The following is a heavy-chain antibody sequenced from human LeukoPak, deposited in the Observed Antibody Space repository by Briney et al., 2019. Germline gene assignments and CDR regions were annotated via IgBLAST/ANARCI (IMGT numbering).Heavy chain of an antibody. CDR3: ARDGYNPGDAFDI. CDR2: IRSKANSYAT. V-gene: IGHV3-73*01. D-gene: IGHD5-24*01. CDR1: GFTFSGSA. Sequence: GGSLRLSCAASGFTFSGSAMHWVRQASGKGLEWVGRIRSKANSYATAYAASVKGRFTISRDDSKNTAYLQMNSLRAEDTAVYYCARDGYNPGDAFDIWGQGTMVTVSS. J-gene: IGHJ3*02.